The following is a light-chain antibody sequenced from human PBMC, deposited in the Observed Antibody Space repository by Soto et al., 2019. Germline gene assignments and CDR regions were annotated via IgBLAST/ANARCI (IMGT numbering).Light chain of an antibody. J-gene: IGKJ4*01. CDR3: QQLSSSPLT. Sequence: VLTQFPGTLSFSPGERATLSCRASQTVRNNYLAWYQQKPGQAPRLLIYDASSRATGIPDRFSGGGSGTDFTLTISRLEPEEGAVYYCQQLSSSPLTVGGGTQVDIK. CDR2: DAS. V-gene: IGKV3-20*01. CDR1: QTVRNNY.